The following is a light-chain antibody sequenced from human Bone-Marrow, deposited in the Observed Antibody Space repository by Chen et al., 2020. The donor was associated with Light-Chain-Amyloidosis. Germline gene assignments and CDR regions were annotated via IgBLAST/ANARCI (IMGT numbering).Light chain of an antibody. J-gene: IGKJ3*01. CDR3: QQYYGTPFT. V-gene: IGKV4-1*01. Sequence: DIVVTQSPDSLVVSLGERATINCKSSQRVLYNSDNKNYLAWYQQKPGQPPKLLIYWASFRESGVPDRFSGSGSGTDFTLTISSLQAEDVAVYYCQQYYGTPFTFGPGTKVNV. CDR2: WAS. CDR1: QRVLYNSDNKNY.